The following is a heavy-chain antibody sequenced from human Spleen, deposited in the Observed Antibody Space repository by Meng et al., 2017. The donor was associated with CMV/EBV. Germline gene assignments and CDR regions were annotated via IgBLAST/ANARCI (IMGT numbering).Heavy chain of an antibody. CDR3: AKGGLWAYFDY. D-gene: IGHD3-16*01. J-gene: IGHJ4*02. V-gene: IGHV3-23*03. CDR2: IYSGGSNT. Sequence: GGLLRLSCAASGFTFSNYVMTWVRQAPGKGLEWVSLIYSGGSNTYYADSVKGRFTISRDNSKNTLYLQMNSLRAEDTAVYYCAKGGLWAYFDYWGQGTLVTVSS. CDR1: GFTFSNYV.